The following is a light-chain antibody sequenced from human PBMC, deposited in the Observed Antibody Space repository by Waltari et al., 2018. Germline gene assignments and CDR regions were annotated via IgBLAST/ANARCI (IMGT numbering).Light chain of an antibody. CDR2: GVA. Sequence: QSALTQPASVSGSPGQSITISCTGTSSDIGSYNYVSWYQQHPGKPPTLIIFGVANRPSVVSNRFSGSKSGNTASLTISGLQAEDEADYFCASYMDTTTLELFGGGTSLTVL. CDR1: SSDIGSYNY. J-gene: IGLJ2*01. V-gene: IGLV2-14*03. CDR3: ASYMDTTTLEL.